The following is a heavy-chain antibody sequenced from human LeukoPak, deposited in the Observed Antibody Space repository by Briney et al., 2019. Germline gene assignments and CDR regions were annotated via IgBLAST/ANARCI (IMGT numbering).Heavy chain of an antibody. D-gene: IGHD6-19*01. J-gene: IGHJ6*03. V-gene: IGHV3-23*01. CDR2: IGGSGGGT. Sequence: PGGSLRLSCAASGFTFSTYGMSWVRQAPGKGLEGVSAIGGSGGGTYYADSVKGRFTISRDNSKNTLYLQMNSLRAEDTAVYYCAKRGSGWYEDYYYYMDVWGKGTTVTISS. CDR3: AKRGSGWYEDYYYYMDV. CDR1: GFTFSTYG.